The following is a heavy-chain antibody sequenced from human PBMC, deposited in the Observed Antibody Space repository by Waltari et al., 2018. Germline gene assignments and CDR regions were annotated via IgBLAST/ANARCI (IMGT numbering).Heavy chain of an antibody. CDR2: IYPGDTDT. CDR3: AREKGYSSGNFDD. CDR1: VYSFTTYW. V-gene: IGHV5-51*01. J-gene: IGHJ4*02. Sequence: EVQLVQSRAEVKKPGESLKISCKGSVYSFTTYWLGWVRQMRGKGLEWMGFIYPGDTDTRYSPSVQGQVTISADKSISTTYLQWSTLKASDTAMYYCAREKGYSSGNFDDWGQGTLVTVSS. D-gene: IGHD6-19*01.